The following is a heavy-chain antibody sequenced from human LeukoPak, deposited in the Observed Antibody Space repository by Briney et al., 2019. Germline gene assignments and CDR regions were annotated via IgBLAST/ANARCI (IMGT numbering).Heavy chain of an antibody. Sequence: GGSLRLSCAASGLTFSNYWMSWVRQAPGKGLEWVANIKPDGSEKYYVDSVKGRFTISRDNAKNTLYLQMNSLRAEDTAVYYCARVRSSGWSYFDYWGQGTLVTVSS. CDR3: ARVRSSGWSYFDY. V-gene: IGHV3-7*01. D-gene: IGHD6-19*01. CDR2: IKPDGSEK. CDR1: GLTFSNYW. J-gene: IGHJ4*02.